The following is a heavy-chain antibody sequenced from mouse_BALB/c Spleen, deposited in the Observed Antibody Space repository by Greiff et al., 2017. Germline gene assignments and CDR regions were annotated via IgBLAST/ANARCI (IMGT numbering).Heavy chain of an antibody. CDR3: ARLGTLTGTDY. V-gene: IGHV5-17*02. J-gene: IGHJ2*01. D-gene: IGHD4-1*01. Sequence: EVQLVESGGGLVQPGGSRKLSCAASGFTFSSFGMHWVRQAPEKGLEWVAYISSGSSTIYYADTVTGRFTISRDNPKNTLFLQMTSLRSEDTAMYYCARLGTLTGTDYWGQGTTLTVSS. CDR1: GFTFSSFG. CDR2: ISSGSSTI.